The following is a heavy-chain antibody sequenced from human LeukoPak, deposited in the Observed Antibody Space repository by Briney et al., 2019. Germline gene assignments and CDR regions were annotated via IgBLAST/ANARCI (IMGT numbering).Heavy chain of an antibody. CDR2: INHSGST. CDR1: GGSFSGYY. V-gene: IGHV4-34*01. Sequence: SETLSLTCAVYGGSFSGYYWSWIRQPPGKGLEWIGEINHSGSTNYNPSLKSRVTISVNTSKNQFSLKLSSVTAADTAVYYCARGARSSSSWRLGNWFDPWGQGTLVTVSS. CDR3: ARGARSSSSWRLGNWFDP. J-gene: IGHJ5*02. D-gene: IGHD6-13*01.